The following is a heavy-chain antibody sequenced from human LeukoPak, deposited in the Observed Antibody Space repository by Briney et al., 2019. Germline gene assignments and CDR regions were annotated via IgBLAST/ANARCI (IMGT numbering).Heavy chain of an antibody. CDR3: ARDLMGATIDY. CDR2: INTNTGNP. V-gene: IGHV7-4-1*02. J-gene: IGHJ4*02. Sequence: GSSVKVSCKVSGGTFSSYAISWVRQAPGQGLEWMGWINTNTGNPTYAQGFTGRFVSSLDTSVSTAYLQISSLKAEDTAVYYCARDLMGATIDYWGQGTLVTVSS. D-gene: IGHD1-26*01. CDR1: GGTFSSYA.